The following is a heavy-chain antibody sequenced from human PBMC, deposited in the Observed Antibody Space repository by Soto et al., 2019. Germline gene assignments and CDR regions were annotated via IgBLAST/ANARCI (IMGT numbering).Heavy chain of an antibody. CDR1: GFTFSSYA. V-gene: IGHV3-23*01. CDR3: AKDPATDRGYSYDYGMDV. J-gene: IGHJ6*02. Sequence: PGGSLRLSCAASGFTFSSYAMSWVRQAPGKGLEWVSAISGSGGSTYYADSVKGRFTISRDNSKNTLYLQMNSLRAEDTAVYYCAKDPATDRGYSYDYGMDVWGQGTTVTVSS. D-gene: IGHD5-18*01. CDR2: ISGSGGST.